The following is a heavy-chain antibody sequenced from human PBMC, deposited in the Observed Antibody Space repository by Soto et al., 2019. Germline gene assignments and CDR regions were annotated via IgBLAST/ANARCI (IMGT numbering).Heavy chain of an antibody. Sequence: GGSLRLSCAAPGFTFSSYGMHWVRQAPGKGLEWVAVIWYDGSNKYYADSVKGRFTISRDNSKNTLYLQMNSLRAEDTAVYYCARDRTVFEFDPWGQGTLVTVSS. D-gene: IGHD4-17*01. CDR3: ARDRTVFEFDP. CDR2: IWYDGSNK. V-gene: IGHV3-33*01. J-gene: IGHJ5*02. CDR1: GFTFSSYG.